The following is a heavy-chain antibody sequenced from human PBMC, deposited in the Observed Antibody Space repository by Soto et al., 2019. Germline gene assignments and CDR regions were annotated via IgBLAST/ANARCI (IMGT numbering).Heavy chain of an antibody. Sequence: SETLSLTCTVSGGSVSSGSYYWGWIRQPPGKGLEWIGYIYYSGSTNYNPSLKSRVTISVDTSKNQFSLKLSSVTAADTAVYYCARAPPVDYDFWSGYVMDVWGQGTTVTVSS. J-gene: IGHJ6*02. CDR3: ARAPPVDYDFWSGYVMDV. V-gene: IGHV4-61*01. D-gene: IGHD3-3*01. CDR1: GGSVSSGSYY. CDR2: IYYSGST.